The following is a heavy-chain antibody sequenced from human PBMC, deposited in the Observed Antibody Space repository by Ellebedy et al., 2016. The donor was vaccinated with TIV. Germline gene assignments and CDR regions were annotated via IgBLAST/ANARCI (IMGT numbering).Heavy chain of an antibody. J-gene: IGHJ3*02. V-gene: IGHV3-64D*06. Sequence: GESLKISCSASGFTFSNYAMHWVRQAPGKGLEYVTTISIYGGNTYYADSVKGRFTISRDNSKNTVHLQMSSLRADDTAVYYCVKGLGASSWADAFDIWGQGAMVTVSS. D-gene: IGHD6-13*01. CDR3: VKGLGASSWADAFDI. CDR1: GFTFSNYA. CDR2: ISIYGGNT.